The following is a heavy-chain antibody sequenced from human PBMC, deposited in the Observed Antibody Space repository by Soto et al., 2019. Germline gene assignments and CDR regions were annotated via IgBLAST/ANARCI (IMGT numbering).Heavy chain of an antibody. D-gene: IGHD3-3*01. Sequence: ASVKVSCKASGYTFTSYGISWVRQAPGQGLEWMGWISAYNGNTNYAQKLQGRVTMTTDTSTSTAYMELRSLRSDDTAVYYCAREYYDFWSSYYNPLWYYYGMDVWGQ. CDR2: ISAYNGNT. CDR1: GYTFTSYG. J-gene: IGHJ6*02. CDR3: AREYYDFWSSYYNPLWYYYGMDV. V-gene: IGHV1-18*01.